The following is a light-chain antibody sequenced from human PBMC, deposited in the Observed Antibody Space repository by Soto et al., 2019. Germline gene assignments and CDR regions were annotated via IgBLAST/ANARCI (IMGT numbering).Light chain of an antibody. CDR3: QQYNGYWT. Sequence: DIQMTQSPSTLSASVGDRVTITCRASQSISDSLAWYQQKPGKAPKLLIYEASSLKSGVPSRFSGSRSGTEYTLTISSLQPDDVATYYCQQYNGYWTFGQVTKVEIK. CDR2: EAS. CDR1: QSISDS. J-gene: IGKJ1*01. V-gene: IGKV1-5*03.